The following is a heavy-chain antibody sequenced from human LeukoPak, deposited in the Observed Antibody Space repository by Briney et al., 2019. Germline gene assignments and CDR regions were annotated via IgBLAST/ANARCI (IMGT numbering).Heavy chain of an antibody. CDR3: AREAIYDYVWGSYRPSEIDY. D-gene: IGHD3-16*02. V-gene: IGHV3-30*09. Sequence: PGGSLRLSCAASGFTFSSYAMHWVRQAPGKGLEWVAVISYDGSNKYYADSVKGRFAISRDNSKNTLYLQMNSLRAEDTAVYYCAREAIYDYVWGSYRPSEIDYWGQGTLVTVSS. CDR1: GFTFSSYA. J-gene: IGHJ4*02. CDR2: ISYDGSNK.